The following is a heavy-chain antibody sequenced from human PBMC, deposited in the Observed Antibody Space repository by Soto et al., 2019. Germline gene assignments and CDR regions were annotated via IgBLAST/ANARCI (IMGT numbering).Heavy chain of an antibody. J-gene: IGHJ6*02. Sequence: EVQLVESGGGLVQPGGSLRLSCAASGFTFSSYAMHWVRQAPGKGLEYVSAISSNGGSTYYANSVKSRFTISRDNSKNTLYLQMGSLRAEDMAVYYCASLSGGRDPQPQGYYYGMDVWGQGTTVTVSS. CDR1: GFTFSSYA. CDR3: ASLSGGRDPQPQGYYYGMDV. V-gene: IGHV3-64*01. CDR2: ISSNGGST. D-gene: IGHD2-15*01.